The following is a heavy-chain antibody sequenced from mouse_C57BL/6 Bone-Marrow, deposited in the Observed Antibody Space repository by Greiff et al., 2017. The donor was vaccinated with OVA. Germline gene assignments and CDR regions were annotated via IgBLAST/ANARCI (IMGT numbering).Heavy chain of an antibody. CDR3: AKHSLDGFDY. J-gene: IGHJ2*01. CDR2: ISSGGSYT. Sequence: DVKLVESGGDLVKPGGSLKLSCAASGFTFSSYGMSWVRQTPDQRLEWVATISSGGSYTYYPARVKGRFTFSRDNAYNTLYLQRRSLKSEDTAMYYCAKHSLDGFDYWGQGTTLTVSS. D-gene: IGHD6-1*01. CDR1: GFTFSSYG. V-gene: IGHV5-6*02.